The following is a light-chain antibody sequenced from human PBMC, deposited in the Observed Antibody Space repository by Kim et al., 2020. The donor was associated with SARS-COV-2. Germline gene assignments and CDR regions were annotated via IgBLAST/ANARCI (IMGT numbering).Light chain of an antibody. CDR1: SSDVGNYNY. V-gene: IGLV2-14*01. CDR3: SSYTTSTTWV. CDR2: DVS. Sequence: QSALTQPASVSGSPGQSITISCTGTSSDVGNYNYVSWYQQHPGKAPKLMIYDVSKRPSGVSNRFSGSKSGNTASLTISGLQAEDEADYYCSSYTTSTTWVFGGGTQLTVL. J-gene: IGLJ3*02.